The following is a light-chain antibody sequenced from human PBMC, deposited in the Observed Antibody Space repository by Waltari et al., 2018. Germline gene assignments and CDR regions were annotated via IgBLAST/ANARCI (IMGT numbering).Light chain of an antibody. Sequence: EIVLTQSPGSLSSSPGERVTLSCRASQRVSRALAWYQQKPGQAPRRLIFGASNRATGIPDRFGGSGSETDFSLTISRLEPEDFAVYYCQHYVRLPATFGRGTKVEIK. CDR2: GAS. CDR1: QRVSRA. CDR3: QHYVRLPAT. J-gene: IGKJ1*01. V-gene: IGKV3-20*01.